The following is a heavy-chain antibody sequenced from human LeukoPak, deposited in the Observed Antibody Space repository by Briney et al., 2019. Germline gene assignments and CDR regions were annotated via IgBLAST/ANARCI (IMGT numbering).Heavy chain of an antibody. D-gene: IGHD7-27*01. CDR1: GYTFTGYY. CDR2: INPNSGGT. J-gene: IGHJ4*02. V-gene: IGHV1-2*02. CDR3: ARDPNDYPFPNRGFDY. Sequence: GASVKVSCKASGYTFTGYYMHWVRQAPGQGLEWMGWINPNSGGTNYAQKLQGRVTMTTDTSTSTAYMELRSLRSDDTAVYYCARDPNDYPFPNRGFDYWGQGTLVTVSS.